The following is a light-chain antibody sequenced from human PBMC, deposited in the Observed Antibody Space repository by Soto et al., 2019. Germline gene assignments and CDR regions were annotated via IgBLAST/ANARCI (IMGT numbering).Light chain of an antibody. J-gene: IGKJ1*01. CDR3: QQYNSWPET. CDR2: DAS. Sequence: EIEMTQSPASLSVSPGERATLSCRASQSVSSDYLVWYQQKPGQAPRLLIYDASTRATGIPARFSGSGSGTEFTLTISSLQSEDFAVYYCQQYNSWPETFGQGTKVDIK. CDR1: QSVSSDY. V-gene: IGKV3-15*01.